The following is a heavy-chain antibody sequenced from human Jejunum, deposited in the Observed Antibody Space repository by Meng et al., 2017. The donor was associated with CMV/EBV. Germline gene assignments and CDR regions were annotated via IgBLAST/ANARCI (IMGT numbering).Heavy chain of an antibody. J-gene: IGHJ4*02. V-gene: IGHV2-5*02. CDR1: GVSPSTSGEG. D-gene: IGHD1-26*01. CDR2: IYRGDDK. Sequence: QITCKESCPTRVKPTHTLTLTCSFSGVSPSTSGEGVGWIRPPPGKALEWLALIYRGDDKRYSPSLNSRLTIAKDTSKNEVVLTLTNMGPIDTGTYYCAHFVGGYYPSRPDYWGQGTLVTGSS. CDR3: AHFVGGYYPSRPDY.